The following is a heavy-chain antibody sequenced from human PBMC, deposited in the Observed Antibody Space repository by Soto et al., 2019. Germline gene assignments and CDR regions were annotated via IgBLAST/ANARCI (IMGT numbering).Heavy chain of an antibody. D-gene: IGHD3-3*01. CDR2: MSYDGSSK. J-gene: IGHJ4*01. CDR3: ARGRSVSNHDDFEY. Sequence: QVQLVESGGGVVQPGRSLRLSCAASGFTLSSYSMHWVRQAPGKGLDWVAAMSYDGSSKYFADSVKGRFTISRDNSKNTLSLQMNSLGAEDSAVYYCARGRSVSNHDDFEYWGQEPWSPSPQ. CDR1: GFTLSSYS. V-gene: IGHV3-30-3*01.